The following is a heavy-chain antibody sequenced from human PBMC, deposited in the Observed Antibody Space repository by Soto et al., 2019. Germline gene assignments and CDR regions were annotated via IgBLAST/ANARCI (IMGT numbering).Heavy chain of an antibody. CDR1: GFTFDDYA. Sequence: EVQLVESGGGLVQPGRSLRLSCAASGFTFDDYAMHWVRQAPGKGLEWVSGISWNSGSIDYADSVKGRFTISRDNAKNSLYLQVNSLRADDTALYYCAKDLTSYGGTSLSFAYWGQGTLVTVSS. D-gene: IGHD4-17*01. V-gene: IGHV3-9*01. CDR3: AKDLTSYGGTSLSFAY. J-gene: IGHJ4*02. CDR2: ISWNSGSI.